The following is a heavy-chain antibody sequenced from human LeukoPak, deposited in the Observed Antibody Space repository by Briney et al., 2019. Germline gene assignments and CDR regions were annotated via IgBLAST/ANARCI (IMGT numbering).Heavy chain of an antibody. Sequence: VASVKVSCKASGYSFTSYGFNWVRQAPGQGLEWMRWMSAYNGKTNYAHSLQGRVTVTADTSTSTAYMELRSLRSEDTAVYYCARDPSRLSDLYYYYYMDVWGKGTTVTVSS. V-gene: IGHV1-18*01. CDR1: GYSFTSYG. CDR3: ARDPSRLSDLYYYYYMDV. J-gene: IGHJ6*03. D-gene: IGHD6-19*01. CDR2: MSAYNGKT.